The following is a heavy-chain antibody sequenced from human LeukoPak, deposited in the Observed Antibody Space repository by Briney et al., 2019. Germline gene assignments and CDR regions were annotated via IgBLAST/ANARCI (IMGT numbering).Heavy chain of an antibody. J-gene: IGHJ4*02. CDR1: GFTFSNYA. D-gene: IGHD5-18*01. CDR2: MSYDGSKK. Sequence: GGSLRLSCAASGFTFSNYAMHWVRQAPGKGLEWVAFMSYDGSKKYYADSVKGRFTISRDNSKSTLCLQMNSLRAEDTAVYYCARGNGGYSYGPPNFDYWGQGTLVTVSS. CDR3: ARGNGGYSYGPPNFDY. V-gene: IGHV3-30-3*01.